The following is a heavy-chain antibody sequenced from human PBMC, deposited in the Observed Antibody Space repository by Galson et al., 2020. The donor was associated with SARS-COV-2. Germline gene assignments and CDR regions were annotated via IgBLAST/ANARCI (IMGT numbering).Heavy chain of an antibody. CDR3: ARAAQTYYDFWSGYYNAPHFDY. D-gene: IGHD3-3*01. Sequence: SEPLSLTCTVSGGSISSSPYYWGWIRQSPGKGLEWIGSFYYTGSTYYNPSLKSRVTISFDTSKNQFSLKLRSVTAADTAVYYCARAAQTYYDFWSGYYNAPHFDYWGQGTLVTVSS. V-gene: IGHV4-39*07. J-gene: IGHJ4*02. CDR2: FYYTGST. CDR1: GGSISSSPYY.